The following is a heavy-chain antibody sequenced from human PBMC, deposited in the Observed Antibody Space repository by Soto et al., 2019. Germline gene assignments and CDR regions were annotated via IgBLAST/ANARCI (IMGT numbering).Heavy chain of an antibody. CDR1: GYSFTDYH. J-gene: IGHJ6*02. V-gene: IGHV1-2*04. D-gene: IGHD2-8*01. CDR2: INPKSGGT. CDR3: ARGDSTDCSNGVCSFFYNHDMDV. Sequence: ASVKVSCKASGYSFTDYHIHWVRQAPGQGLEWLGRINPKSGGTSTAQKFQGWVTMTTDTSISTVSMELTRLTSDDTAIYYCARGDSTDCSNGVCSFFYNHDMDVWGQGTTVTVSS.